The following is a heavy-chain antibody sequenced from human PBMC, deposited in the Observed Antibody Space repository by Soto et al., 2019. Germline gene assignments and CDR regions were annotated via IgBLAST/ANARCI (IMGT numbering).Heavy chain of an antibody. J-gene: IGHJ4*02. CDR1: VFTFISYA. CDR3: AKAVVVPAAVDY. Sequence: PGWSLRLSCASSVFTFISYAMSWVRQAPGKGLEWVSAISGSGGSTYYADSVKGRFTISRDNSKNTLYLQMNSLRAEDTAVYYCAKAVVVPAAVDYWGQGTLVTVSS. V-gene: IGHV3-23*01. CDR2: ISGSGGST. D-gene: IGHD2-2*01.